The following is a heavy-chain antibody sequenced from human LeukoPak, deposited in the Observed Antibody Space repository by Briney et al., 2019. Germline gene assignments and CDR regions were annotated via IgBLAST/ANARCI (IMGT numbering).Heavy chain of an antibody. Sequence: ASMKVSCKASGGTFSSYAISWVRQAPGQGLEWMGRIIPILGIANYAQKFQGRVTITADKSTSTAYMELSSLRSEDTAVYYCARGGEVVATLYYFDYWGQGTLVTVSS. CDR1: GGTFSSYA. D-gene: IGHD5-12*01. J-gene: IGHJ4*02. V-gene: IGHV1-69*04. CDR3: ARGGEVVATLYYFDY. CDR2: IIPILGIA.